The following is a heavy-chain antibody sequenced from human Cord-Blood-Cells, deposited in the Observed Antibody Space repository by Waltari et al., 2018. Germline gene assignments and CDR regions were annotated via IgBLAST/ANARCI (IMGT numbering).Heavy chain of an antibody. V-gene: IGHV4-34*01. CDR3: ARARGLDPDILTGYYDY. CDR2: INHSGST. CDR1: GGSFSGSY. D-gene: IGHD3-9*01. J-gene: IGHJ4*02. Sequence: QVQLQQWGAGLLKPSETLSLTCAVYGGSFSGSYWSWIRQPPGKGLEWIGEINHSGSTNYNPSLKSRVTISVDTSKNQFSLKLSSVTAADTAVYYCARARGLDPDILTGYYDYWGQGTLVTVSS.